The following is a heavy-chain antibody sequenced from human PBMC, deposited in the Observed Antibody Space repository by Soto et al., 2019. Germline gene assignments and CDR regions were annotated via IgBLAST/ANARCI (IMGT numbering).Heavy chain of an antibody. CDR1: GFTFSSYW. CDR2: IKQDGSEK. D-gene: IGHD6-13*01. CDR3: ARDHGSSWGTNYGMDV. V-gene: IGHV3-7*03. Sequence: PGGSLRLSCAASGFTFSSYWMSWVRQAPGKGLEWVANIKQDGSEKYYVDSVKGRFTISRDNAKNSLYLQMNSLRAEDTAVYYCARDHGSSWGTNYGMDVWGQGTTVTVSS. J-gene: IGHJ6*02.